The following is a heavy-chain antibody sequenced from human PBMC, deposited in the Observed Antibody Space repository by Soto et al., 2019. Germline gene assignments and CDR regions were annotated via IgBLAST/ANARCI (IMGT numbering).Heavy chain of an antibody. Sequence: GASVKVSCKVSGYTFTEVSIHWVRQAPGKGLEWMGGFDPDGGETVYAQKFQGRVRMTEDTSTETAYMEVSSLRPEDTAVYYCAPVNWNCKRGWLDPWGQGTMVTVYS. CDR3: APVNWNCKRGWLDP. D-gene: IGHD1-1*01. J-gene: IGHJ5*02. V-gene: IGHV1-24*01. CDR1: GYTFTEVS. CDR2: FDPDGGET.